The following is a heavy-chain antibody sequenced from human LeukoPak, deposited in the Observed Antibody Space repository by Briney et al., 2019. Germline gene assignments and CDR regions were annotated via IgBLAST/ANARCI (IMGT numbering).Heavy chain of an antibody. V-gene: IGHV1-18*01. J-gene: IGHJ6*03. Sequence: GASVKVSCKASGYTFTSYGISWVRQAPGQGLEWMGWISAYNGNTNYAQKLQGRVTMTTDTSTSTAYMELRSLRSDDTAVYYCARETGYSSSWYWDNYYYYMDVWGKGTTVTVSS. D-gene: IGHD6-13*01. CDR2: ISAYNGNT. CDR3: ARETGYSSSWYWDNYYYYMDV. CDR1: GYTFTSYG.